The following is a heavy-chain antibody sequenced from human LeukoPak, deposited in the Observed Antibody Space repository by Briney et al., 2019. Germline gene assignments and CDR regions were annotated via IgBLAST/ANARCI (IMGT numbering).Heavy chain of an antibody. J-gene: IGHJ6*03. D-gene: IGHD5-24*01. CDR2: ISNTGDNT. Sequence: GGSLRLSCAASGFAFSNYGMSWVRQAPGKGLEWVSSISNTGDNTYYPDSVNGRFTISRDNSKNTLYLQMNSLRAEDTAIYYCAKDNHGGATYYMHVWGKGTTVTIYS. CDR1: GFAFSNYG. CDR3: AKDNHGGATYYMHV. V-gene: IGHV3-23*01.